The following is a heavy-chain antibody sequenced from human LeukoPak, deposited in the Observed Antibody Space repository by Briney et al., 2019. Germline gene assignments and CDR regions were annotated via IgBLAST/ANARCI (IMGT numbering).Heavy chain of an antibody. Sequence: GGSLRLSCAASGFTFDDYAMHWVRQAPGKGLEWVSGISWNSGSIGYADSVKGRFTISRDNAKNSLYLQMNSLRAEDTALYYYAKALYYYDSSGYCFDYWGQGTLVTVSS. CDR1: GFTFDDYA. D-gene: IGHD3-22*01. CDR3: AKALYYYDSSGYCFDY. J-gene: IGHJ4*02. CDR2: ISWNSGSI. V-gene: IGHV3-9*01.